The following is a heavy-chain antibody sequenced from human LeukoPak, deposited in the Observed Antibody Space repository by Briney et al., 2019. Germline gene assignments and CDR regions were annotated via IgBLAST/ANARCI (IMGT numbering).Heavy chain of an antibody. Sequence: SVKVSCKASGGTFSSYAISWVRQAPGQGLEWMGGIIPIFGTANYAQKFQGRVTITADESTSTAYMELSSLRSEDTAVYYCASSYCSGGSCYSTWFDPWGQGTLVTVSS. CDR1: GGTFSSYA. CDR3: ASSYCSGGSCYSTWFDP. V-gene: IGHV1-69*13. D-gene: IGHD2-15*01. CDR2: IIPIFGTA. J-gene: IGHJ5*02.